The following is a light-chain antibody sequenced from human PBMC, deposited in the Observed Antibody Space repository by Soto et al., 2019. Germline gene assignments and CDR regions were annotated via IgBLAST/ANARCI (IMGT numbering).Light chain of an antibody. CDR1: QNVNKW. V-gene: IGKV1-5*01. CDR2: DAS. J-gene: IGKJ1*01. CDR3: QQYNNYWT. Sequence: DIQMTQSPSTLSASVGDRVTITCRASQNVNKWLAWFQQKPGKAPKLLIYDASSLESGVPSRFSGSGSATEFTLTISSLQPDDFATYYCQQYNNYWTFGQGTKVDIK.